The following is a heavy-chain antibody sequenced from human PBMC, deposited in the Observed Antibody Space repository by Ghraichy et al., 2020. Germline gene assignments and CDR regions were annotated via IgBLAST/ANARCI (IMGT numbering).Heavy chain of an antibody. CDR1: GASISSSNW. D-gene: IGHD2-2*01. J-gene: IGHJ6*02. V-gene: IGHV4-4*02. Sequence: SETLSLTCAVSGASISSSNWWNWVRQPPGKGLEWIGRIYHTGNTNYNPSLKSRVTMSVDKSKNQFSLKLSSVTAADTAVYYCRLVPGARGMYYGMDVWGQGTTVTVS. CDR2: IYHTGNT. CDR3: RLVPGARGMYYGMDV.